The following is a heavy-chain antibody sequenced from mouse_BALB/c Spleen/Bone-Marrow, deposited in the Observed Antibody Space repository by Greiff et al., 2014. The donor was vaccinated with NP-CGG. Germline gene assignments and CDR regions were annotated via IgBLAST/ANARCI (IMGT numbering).Heavy chain of an antibody. CDR2: IWGDGST. CDR1: GFSLTSYG. J-gene: IGHJ4*01. D-gene: IGHD2-14*01. Sequence: VMLVESGPGLVAPSQSLSITCTVSGFSLTSYGVSWIRQPPGKGLEWLGVIWGDGSTNYHSALTSRLSISKDNSKSQVFLKLNSLQTDGTATYYCAKQDYYRYDYAMDYWGQGTSVTVSS. CDR3: AKQDYYRYDYAMDY. V-gene: IGHV2-3*01.